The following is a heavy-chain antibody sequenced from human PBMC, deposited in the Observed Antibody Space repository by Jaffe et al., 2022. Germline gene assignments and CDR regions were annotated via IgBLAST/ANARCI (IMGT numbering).Heavy chain of an antibody. Sequence: EVQLVESGGGLVKPGGSLRLSCAASGFTFSSYSMNWVRQAPGKGLEWVSSISSSSSYIYYADSVKGRFTISRDNAKNSLYLQMNSLRAEDTAVYYCAREAPGGRAHGAFDIWGQGTMVTVSS. CDR2: ISSSSSYI. CDR3: AREAPGGRAHGAFDI. D-gene: IGHD3-10*01. CDR1: GFTFSSYS. V-gene: IGHV3-21*01. J-gene: IGHJ3*02.